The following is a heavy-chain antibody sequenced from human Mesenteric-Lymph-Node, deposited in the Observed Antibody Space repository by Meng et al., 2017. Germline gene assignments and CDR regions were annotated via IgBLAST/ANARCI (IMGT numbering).Heavy chain of an antibody. Sequence: ASVKVSCKASGYTFTSYYMHWVRQAPGQGLEWMGIINPSGGSTSYAQKLQGRVTITRNTSISTAYMELSSLRSEDTAVYYCARGRGDGYNFAIYYYYGMDVWGQGTTVTVSS. J-gene: IGHJ6*02. V-gene: IGHV1-46*01. CDR2: INPSGGST. CDR3: ARGRGDGYNFAIYYYYGMDV. CDR1: GYTFTSYY. D-gene: IGHD5-24*01.